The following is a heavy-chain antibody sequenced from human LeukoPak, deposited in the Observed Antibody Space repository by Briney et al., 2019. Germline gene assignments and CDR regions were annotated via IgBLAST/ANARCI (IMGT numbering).Heavy chain of an antibody. CDR3: ARGYCSSTSCYAPYYYGMDV. V-gene: IGHV3-30-3*01. Sequence: GGSLRLSCAASGFTFSSYAMHWVRQAPGKGLEWVAVISYDGNNKYYADSVKGRFTISRDNSKNTLYLQMNSLRAEDTAVYYCARGYCSSTSCYAPYYYGMDVWGQGTTVTVSS. CDR2: ISYDGNNK. CDR1: GFTFSSYA. J-gene: IGHJ6*02. D-gene: IGHD2-2*01.